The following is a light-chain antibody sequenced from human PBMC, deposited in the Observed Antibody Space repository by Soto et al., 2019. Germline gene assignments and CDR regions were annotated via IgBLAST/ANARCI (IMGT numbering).Light chain of an antibody. CDR2: AAS. CDR1: QSISSW. J-gene: IGKJ5*01. CDR3: MQSIQLIT. Sequence: EIQMTQFPSYVYASVGDRVTLSFRASQSISSWLAWYQQKPGKAPKLLIYAASSLQSGVPSRFSGSGSGTDFTLKISRVEAEDVGVYYCMQSIQLITFGQGTRLEIK. V-gene: IGKV1-5*01.